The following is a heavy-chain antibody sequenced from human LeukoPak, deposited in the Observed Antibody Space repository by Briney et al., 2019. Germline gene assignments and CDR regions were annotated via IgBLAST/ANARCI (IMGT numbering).Heavy chain of an antibody. J-gene: IGHJ6*03. D-gene: IGHD1-26*01. Sequence: GGSLRLSCAASGFTFSSYWMSWVRQAPGKGLEWVAFIGSDGSKKYYADSVRGRFTISRDNSKNTLYLQINSLRAEDTAVYYCAKSGSGSSLGYYYYYMEVWGKGTTVTISS. CDR2: IGSDGSKK. CDR3: AKSGSGSSLGYYYYYMEV. V-gene: IGHV3-30*02. CDR1: GFTFSSYW.